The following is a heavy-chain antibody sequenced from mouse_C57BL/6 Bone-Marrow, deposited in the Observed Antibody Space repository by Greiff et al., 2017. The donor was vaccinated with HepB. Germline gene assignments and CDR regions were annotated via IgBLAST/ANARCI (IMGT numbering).Heavy chain of an antibody. CDR3: ARKHDYDYYAMDY. CDR2: ILPSIGRT. D-gene: IGHD2-4*01. J-gene: IGHJ4*01. V-gene: IGHV15-2*01. CDR1: DSEVFPIAY. Sequence: QVQLKESGSELRSPGSSVKLSCKDFDSEVFPIAYMSWVRQKPGHGFEWIGGILPSIGRTIYGEKFEDKATLDADTLSNTAYLELNSLTSEDSAIYYCARKHDYDYYAMDYWGQGTSVTVSS.